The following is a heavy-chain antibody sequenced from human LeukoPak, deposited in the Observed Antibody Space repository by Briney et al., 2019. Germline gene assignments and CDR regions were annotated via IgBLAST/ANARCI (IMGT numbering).Heavy chain of an antibody. D-gene: IGHD5-12*01. CDR2: IRYDGSNK. CDR1: GFTFSSYG. Sequence: GGSLRLSCAASGFTFSSYGIHWVRQAPGKGLEWVAFIRYDGSNKYYADSVKGRFTISRDNSKNTVYLQMNSLRAEDTAVYYCARPRGYSGYEYFDYWGQGTLVTVSS. V-gene: IGHV3-30*02. CDR3: ARPRGYSGYEYFDY. J-gene: IGHJ4*02.